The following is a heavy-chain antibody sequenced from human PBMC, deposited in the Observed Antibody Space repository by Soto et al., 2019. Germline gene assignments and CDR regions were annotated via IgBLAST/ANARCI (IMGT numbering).Heavy chain of an antibody. CDR3: AHSPRMYYYDSSGYYIFRYFDY. Sequence: QITLKESGPTLVKPTQTLTLTCTFSGFSLSTSGVGVGWIRQPPGKALEWLALIYWDDDKRYSPSLKSRLTITKDTSKNQVVLTVTNMDPVDTATYYCAHSPRMYYYDSSGYYIFRYFDYWGQGTLVTVSS. CDR1: GFSLSTSGVG. D-gene: IGHD3-22*01. V-gene: IGHV2-5*02. CDR2: IYWDDDK. J-gene: IGHJ4*02.